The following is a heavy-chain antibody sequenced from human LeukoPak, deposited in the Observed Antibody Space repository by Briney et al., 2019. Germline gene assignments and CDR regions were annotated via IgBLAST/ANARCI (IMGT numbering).Heavy chain of an antibody. Sequence: GGSLRLSCTASGFTFGDYAMSWVRQAPGKGLEWAGFIRSKAYGGTTEYAASVKGRFTISRDDSKSIAYLQMNSLKTEDTAVYYCTRDRYYYDSSGYYSTYYFDYWGQGTLVTVSS. D-gene: IGHD3-22*01. J-gene: IGHJ4*02. CDR1: GFTFGDYA. CDR3: TRDRYYYDSSGYYSTYYFDY. V-gene: IGHV3-49*04. CDR2: IRSKAYGGTT.